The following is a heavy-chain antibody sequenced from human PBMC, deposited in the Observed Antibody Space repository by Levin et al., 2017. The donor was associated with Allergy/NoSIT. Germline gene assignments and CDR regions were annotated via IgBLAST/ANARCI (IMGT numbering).Heavy chain of an antibody. J-gene: IGHJ4*02. CDR1: GGSFSGYY. Sequence: SETLSLTCAVYGGSFSGYYWSWIRQPPGKGLEWIGEINHSGSTNYNPSLKSRVTISVDTSKNQFSLKLSSVTAADTAVYYCARRDDSSGYYIDYWGQGTLVTVSS. V-gene: IGHV4-34*01. CDR3: ARRDDSSGYYIDY. CDR2: INHSGST. D-gene: IGHD3-22*01.